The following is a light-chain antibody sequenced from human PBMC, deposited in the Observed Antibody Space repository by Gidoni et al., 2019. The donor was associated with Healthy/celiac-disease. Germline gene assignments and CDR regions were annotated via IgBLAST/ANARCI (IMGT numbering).Light chain of an antibody. V-gene: IGKV2-28*01. CDR3: MPALQTPFT. CDR1: QSILHSTGYNY. Sequence: DIVMTQSPPSLPVTPGEPASIPCRSRQSILHSTGYNYLDWYLQKPGQSPPLLIYLGSNRASGVPDRFSGSGSGTDFTLKISSVEAEDVGVYYCMPALQTPFTFGPGTKVDIK. J-gene: IGKJ3*01. CDR2: LGS.